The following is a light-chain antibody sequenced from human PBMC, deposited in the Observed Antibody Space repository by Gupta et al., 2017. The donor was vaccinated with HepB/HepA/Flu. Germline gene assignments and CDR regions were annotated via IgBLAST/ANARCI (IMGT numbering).Light chain of an antibody. V-gene: IGKV1-39*01. CDR2: AAS. CDR1: QSISTY. Sequence: DIQVTQSPSSLSASVGDRVTITCRASQSISTYLHWYQQESGKAPKLLIYAASFLQRGVPSRFIGSGSGTEFTLTSSRLEHEDFATYYRLQSYTTGTFGQGTKVEVK. CDR3: LQSYTTGT. J-gene: IGKJ1*01.